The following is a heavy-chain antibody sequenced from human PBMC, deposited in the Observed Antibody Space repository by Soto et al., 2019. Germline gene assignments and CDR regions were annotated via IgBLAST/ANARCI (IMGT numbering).Heavy chain of an antibody. CDR3: ARDPGIVLMVYEAYYFDY. Sequence: EVQLVESGGGLVQPGGSLRLSCAASGFTFSSYWMHWVRQAPGKGLVWVSRINSDGSSTSYADSVKGRFTISRDNAKNTLYLQMNSLRAEDTAVYYCARDPGIVLMVYEAYYFDYWGQGTLVTVSS. CDR1: GFTFSSYW. J-gene: IGHJ4*02. CDR2: INSDGSST. V-gene: IGHV3-74*01. D-gene: IGHD2-8*01.